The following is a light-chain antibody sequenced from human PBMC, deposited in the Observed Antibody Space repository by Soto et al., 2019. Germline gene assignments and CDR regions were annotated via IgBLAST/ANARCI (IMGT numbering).Light chain of an antibody. J-gene: IGKJ5*01. CDR1: QSVNTK. CDR3: QQYGGSPIT. Sequence: IVLTQSPGTLSLSPGDRVTLSCRASQSVNTKLAWYQQKPGQAPTLLMSGASNRASGVPVRFSGSGSGTDFTLTISRLEPEDFALYYCQQYGGSPITFGLGTRLE. CDR2: GAS. V-gene: IGKV3-20*01.